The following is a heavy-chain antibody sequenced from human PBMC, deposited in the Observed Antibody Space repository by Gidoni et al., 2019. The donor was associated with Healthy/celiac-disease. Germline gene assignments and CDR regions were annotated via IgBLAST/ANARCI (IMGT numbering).Heavy chain of an antibody. D-gene: IGHD5-18*01. CDR1: GFPFSGSA. CDR3: TRSDTAMVSPFDY. J-gene: IGHJ4*02. CDR2: IRSKANSYAT. Sequence: EVQLVASGGGLVQPGGSLKLSCAASGFPFSGSAMHWVRQASGKGLEWVGRIRSKANSYATAYAASVKGRFTISRDDSKNTAYLQMNSLKTEDTAVYYCTRSDTAMVSPFDYWGQGTLVTVSS. V-gene: IGHV3-73*01.